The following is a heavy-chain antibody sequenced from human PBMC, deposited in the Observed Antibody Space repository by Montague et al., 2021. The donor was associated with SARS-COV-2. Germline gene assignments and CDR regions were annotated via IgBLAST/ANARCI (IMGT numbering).Heavy chain of an antibody. Sequence: TLSLTCTVSGGSISSGGYYWSWIRQHPGKGLEWIGYIYYSGSTYYNPSLKSRVTISVDTSKNQFSLKLSSVTAADTAVYYCARVEFDGVDESVPLDVWGQGTTVTVSS. D-gene: IGHD5/OR15-5a*01. CDR3: ARVEFDGVDESVPLDV. CDR1: GGSISSGGYY. CDR2: IYYSGST. J-gene: IGHJ6*02. V-gene: IGHV4-31*03.